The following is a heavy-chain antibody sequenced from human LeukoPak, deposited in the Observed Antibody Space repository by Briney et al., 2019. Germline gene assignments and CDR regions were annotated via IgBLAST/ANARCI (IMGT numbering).Heavy chain of an antibody. D-gene: IGHD2-2*01. CDR2: INPNSGGT. J-gene: IGHJ4*02. CDR1: GYTFTSYG. Sequence: GASVKVSCKASGYTFTSYGISWVRQAPGQGLEWMGRINPNSGGTNYAQKFQGRVTMTRDTSISTAYMELSRLRSDDTAVYYCARVEELLYYFDYWGQGTLVTVSS. CDR3: ARVEELLYYFDY. V-gene: IGHV1-2*06.